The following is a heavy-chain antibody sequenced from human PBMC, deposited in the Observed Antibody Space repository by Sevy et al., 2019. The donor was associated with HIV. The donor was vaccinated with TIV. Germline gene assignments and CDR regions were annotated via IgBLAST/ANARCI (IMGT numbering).Heavy chain of an antibody. J-gene: IGHJ4*02. V-gene: IGHV1-46*01. D-gene: IGHD3-22*01. CDR3: ARVYYYDYSGPGY. Sequence: ASVKVSCKASGYTFTNYYMHWVRQAPGQGLEWMGIINPSGGSTNYAQKFQGRVTMTRDTSTSTVYMELSSLGSEDTAVYYCARVYYYDYSGPGYWGQGTLVTVSS. CDR2: INPSGGST. CDR1: GYTFTNYY.